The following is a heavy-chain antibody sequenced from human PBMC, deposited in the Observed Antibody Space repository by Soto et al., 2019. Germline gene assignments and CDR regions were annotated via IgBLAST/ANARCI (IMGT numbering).Heavy chain of an antibody. J-gene: IGHJ4*02. CDR3: ARQLNVVVVAAFY. D-gene: IGHD2-15*01. CDR1: GGSISSSSYY. Sequence: QLQLQESGPGLVKPSETLSLTCTVSGGSISSSSYYWGWIRQPPGKGLEWIGSIYYSGSTYYNPSLKSRVTISVDTSKNQFSLKLSSVTAADTAVYYCARQLNVVVVAAFYWGQGTLVTVSS. CDR2: IYYSGST. V-gene: IGHV4-39*01.